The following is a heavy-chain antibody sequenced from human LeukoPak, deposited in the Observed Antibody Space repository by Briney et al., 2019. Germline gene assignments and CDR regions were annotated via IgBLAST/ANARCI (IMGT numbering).Heavy chain of an antibody. CDR2: IRSKAYGGTT. Sequence: PGGSLRLSCTASGFTFGDYAMSWFRQAPGKGLEWVGFIRSKAYGGTTEYAASVKGRFTISRDDSKSIAYLQMNSLKTEDTAVYYCTRDASDSSGWYAYYFDYWGRGTLVTVSS. V-gene: IGHV3-49*03. CDR1: GFTFGDYA. J-gene: IGHJ4*02. D-gene: IGHD6-19*01. CDR3: TRDASDSSGWYAYYFDY.